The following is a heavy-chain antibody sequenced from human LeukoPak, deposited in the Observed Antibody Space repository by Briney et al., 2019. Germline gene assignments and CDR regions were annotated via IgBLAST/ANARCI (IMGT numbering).Heavy chain of an antibody. CDR2: IIPIFGTA. D-gene: IGHD3-10*01. V-gene: IGHV1-69*13. CDR1: GGTFSSYA. Sequence: ASVKVSCKASGGTFSSYAISWVRQAPGQGIEWMGGIIPIFGTANYSQKFQGRVTITADESTSTAYMELSSLRSEDTAVYYCARSPMGSGSANWFDPWGQGTLVTVSS. CDR3: ARSPMGSGSANWFDP. J-gene: IGHJ5*02.